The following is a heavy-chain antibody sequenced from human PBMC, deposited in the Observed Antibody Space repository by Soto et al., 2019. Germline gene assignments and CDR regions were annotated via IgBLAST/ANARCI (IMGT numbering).Heavy chain of an antibody. Sequence: PSETRSHNRTVSGGSISRGGYFWSWIRQHPGKGLEWIGYIYYSGSTYYNPSLKSRATISVDTSKNQFSLKLSSVTAADTAVYYCAREPLTWGQGTLVTVSS. CDR3: AREPLT. CDR1: GGSISRGGYF. J-gene: IGHJ4*02. V-gene: IGHV4-31*02. CDR2: IYYSGST.